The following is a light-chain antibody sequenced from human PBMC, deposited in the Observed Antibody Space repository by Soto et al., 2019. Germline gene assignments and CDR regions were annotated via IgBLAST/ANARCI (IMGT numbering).Light chain of an antibody. CDR3: AAWDDSLNGVF. CDR2: NNN. Sequence: QSVLTQPPSASATPGQWVTISCSGSSSNIGSYTVNWYQQVPGTAPKLLIYNNNQRPSGVPDRFSGSKSGTSASLAISGLQSGDEADYYCAAWDDSLNGVFFGGGTKLTVL. V-gene: IGLV1-44*01. J-gene: IGLJ2*01. CDR1: SSNIGSYT.